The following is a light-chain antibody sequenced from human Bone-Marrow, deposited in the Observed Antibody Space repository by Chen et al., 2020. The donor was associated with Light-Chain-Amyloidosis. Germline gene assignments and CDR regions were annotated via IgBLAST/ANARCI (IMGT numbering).Light chain of an antibody. CDR1: KIGPTS. J-gene: IGLJ3*02. CDR2: DDS. CDR3: QVWDRSSDRPV. V-gene: IGLV3-21*02. Sequence: SYVLTQPSSLSVPPGQTSTIACGGNKIGPTSVHWFQQTPGQAPLLVVYDDSVRPSGIPGRLSGSNSGNTATLTISRVEAGDEADYYCQVWDRSSDRPVFGGGTKLTVL.